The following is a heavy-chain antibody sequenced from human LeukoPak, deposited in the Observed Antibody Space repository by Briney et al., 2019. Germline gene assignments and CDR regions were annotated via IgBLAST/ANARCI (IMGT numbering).Heavy chain of an antibody. CDR3: ARFGDYDILTGYYYNWFDP. Sequence: SETLSLTCTVSGGSISSCYWSWIRQPPGKGLEWIGYIYYSGSTNYNPSLKSRVTISVDTSKNQFSLKLSSVTAADTAVYYCARFGDYDILTGYYYNWFDPWGQGTLVTVSS. D-gene: IGHD3-9*01. CDR2: IYYSGST. J-gene: IGHJ5*02. CDR1: GGSISSCY. V-gene: IGHV4-59*01.